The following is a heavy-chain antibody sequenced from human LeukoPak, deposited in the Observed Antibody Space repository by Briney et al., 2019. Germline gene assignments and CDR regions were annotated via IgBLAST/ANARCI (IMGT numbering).Heavy chain of an antibody. Sequence: GESLKISCRGSGYTFTIYWIGRVRQIPGKGLEWMGIIYPGDSDTTYSPSFQGQVTISADKSINTVYLQWSNLKASDTATYYCARRGGGRDYYYMDVWGKGTTVTVSS. CDR3: ARRGGGRDYYYMDV. V-gene: IGHV5-51*01. CDR2: IYPGDSDT. CDR1: GYTFTIYW. J-gene: IGHJ6*03. D-gene: IGHD3-16*01.